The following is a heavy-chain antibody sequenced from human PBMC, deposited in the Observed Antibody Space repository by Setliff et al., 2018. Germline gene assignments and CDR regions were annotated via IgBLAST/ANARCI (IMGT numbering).Heavy chain of an antibody. V-gene: IGHV1-18*01. CDR1: GYTFTYFG. CDR3: SRLVRYCSRTTCQTASGAEL. Sequence: ASVKVSCKASGYTFTYFGVSWVRQAPGQGLEWVGWISVYSGNTNYAQKLQGRVTMTTDASTNTAYMELRGLTSDDTAVYYCSRLVRYCSRTTCQTASGAELWGQGTLVTVSS. CDR2: ISVYSGNT. D-gene: IGHD2-2*01. J-gene: IGHJ4*02.